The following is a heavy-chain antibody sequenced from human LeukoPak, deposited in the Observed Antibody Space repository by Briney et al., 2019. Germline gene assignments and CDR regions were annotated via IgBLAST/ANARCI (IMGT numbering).Heavy chain of an antibody. D-gene: IGHD6-19*01. J-gene: IGHJ6*02. V-gene: IGHV1-2*02. Sequence: GASVKVSCKASGYTFTGYFMHWVRQAPGQGLEWMGWINPNRGGTNHAQKFQGRVTMTRDTSISTAYMELSRLRSDDTAVYYCAILTAVPGTSYYGMDVWGQGTTVTVSS. CDR3: AILTAVPGTSYYGMDV. CDR1: GYTFTGYF. CDR2: INPNRGGT.